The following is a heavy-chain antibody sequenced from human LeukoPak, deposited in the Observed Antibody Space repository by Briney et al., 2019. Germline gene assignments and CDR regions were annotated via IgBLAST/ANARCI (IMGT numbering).Heavy chain of an antibody. CDR2: ISGGHGGT. CDR3: ARESGHTYDYCDY. V-gene: IGHV3-23*01. Sequence: GGSLRLSCAASGFTFSSYAMSWVRQAPGKGLEWVSSISGGHGGTYYADSVKGRFTISRDDSKNTLYLQVNSLRAEDTAVYYCARESGHTYDYCDYWGHGTLVTVSS. CDR1: GFTFSSYA. J-gene: IGHJ4*01. D-gene: IGHD5-18*01.